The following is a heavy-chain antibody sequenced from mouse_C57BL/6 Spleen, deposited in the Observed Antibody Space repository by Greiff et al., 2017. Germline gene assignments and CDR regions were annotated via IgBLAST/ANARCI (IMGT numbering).Heavy chain of an antibody. CDR3: ARDYYGSRTFDY. Sequence: VQLQESGAELVRPGSSVKLSCKASGYTFTSYWMHWVKQRPIQGLEWIGNIDPSDSETHYNQKFKDKATLTVDKSSSTAYMQLSSLTSEDSAVYYCARDYYGSRTFDYWGQGTTLTVSS. CDR1: GYTFTSYW. D-gene: IGHD1-1*01. V-gene: IGHV1-52*01. J-gene: IGHJ2*01. CDR2: IDPSDSET.